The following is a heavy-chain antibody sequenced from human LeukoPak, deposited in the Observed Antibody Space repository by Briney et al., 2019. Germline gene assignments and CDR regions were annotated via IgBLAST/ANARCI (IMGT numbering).Heavy chain of an antibody. CDR2: IDTYGSIT. J-gene: IGHJ4*02. CDR3: ARAITVTKYAAAFDY. Sequence: GGSLRLSCAASGFTFSSYWMHWVRQAPGQGLEWVSLIDTYGSITNYADSVKGRFTISRDNAKNSLYLQMNSLRVEDTGVYYCARAITVTKYAAAFDYWGQGTLVTVSS. D-gene: IGHD4-11*01. CDR1: GFTFSSYW. V-gene: IGHV3-74*01.